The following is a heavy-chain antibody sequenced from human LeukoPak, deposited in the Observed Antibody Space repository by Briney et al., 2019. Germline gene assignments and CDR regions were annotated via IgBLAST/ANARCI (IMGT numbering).Heavy chain of an antibody. CDR2: INHSGST. CDR1: GGSFSGYY. J-gene: IGHJ5*02. Sequence: PSETLSLTCAVYGGSFSGYYWSWIRQPPGKGLEWIGEINHSGSTNYNPSLKSRVTISVDTSKNQFSLKLSSVTAADTAVYYCARGTRIAAAGTGYNWFDPWGQGTLVTVSS. D-gene: IGHD6-13*01. CDR3: ARGTRIAAAGTGYNWFDP. V-gene: IGHV4-34*01.